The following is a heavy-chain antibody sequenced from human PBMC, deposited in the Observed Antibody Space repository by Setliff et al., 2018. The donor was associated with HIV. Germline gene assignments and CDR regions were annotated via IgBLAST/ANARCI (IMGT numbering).Heavy chain of an antibody. Sequence: SETLSLTCNVSGDSIGTGTHYWAWIRQPPGTGLEWIGSLYGHSSTYYTKSLRGRVTISSDTSKNQFSLRLSSVTALDTAVYYFSRLYGSGHYFAFDFWGQGALVTVS. CDR2: LYGHSST. V-gene: IGHV4-39*01. CDR3: SRLYGSGHYFAFDF. D-gene: IGHD3-10*01. CDR1: GDSIGTGTHY. J-gene: IGHJ4*02.